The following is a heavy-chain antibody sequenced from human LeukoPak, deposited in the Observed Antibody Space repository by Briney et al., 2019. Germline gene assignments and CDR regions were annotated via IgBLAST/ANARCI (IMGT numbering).Heavy chain of an antibody. CDR1: GFTFSNYA. CDR3: AKERAMVRGVIIGPLGY. D-gene: IGHD3-10*01. Sequence: PGGSLRLSCAASGFTFSNYAMNWVRQAPGKGLEWVSYISSSNTIYYADSVKGRFTISRDNAKKSLFLQMNSLRDEDTAVYYCAKERAMVRGVIIGPLGYWGQGARATVSS. V-gene: IGHV3-48*02. CDR2: ISSSNTI. J-gene: IGHJ4*02.